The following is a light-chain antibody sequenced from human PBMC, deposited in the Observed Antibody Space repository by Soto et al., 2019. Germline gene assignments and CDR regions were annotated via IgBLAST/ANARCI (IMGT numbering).Light chain of an antibody. V-gene: IGKV3-20*01. CDR1: QIVRSNS. CDR3: QQYGNSPWT. CDR2: STS. J-gene: IGKJ1*01. Sequence: EMMLTQSPGTLSLSPGDRATLSCRASQIVRSNSLAWYQQKPGQPPRLLIYSTSSRATGIPDRFSGTGSGTDFTLTISRLEPEDFAVYYCQQYGNSPWTFGQGTKVDI.